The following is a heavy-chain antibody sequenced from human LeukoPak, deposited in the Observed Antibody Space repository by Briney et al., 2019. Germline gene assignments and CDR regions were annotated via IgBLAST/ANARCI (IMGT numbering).Heavy chain of an antibody. CDR1: GDSVSSNSAA. CDR3: ASDGCSGGSCIYGMDV. V-gene: IGHV6-1*01. CDR2: TYYRSKWHN. Sequence: SQTLSLTCAISGDSVSSNSAAWNWIRQSPSRGLQWLGRTYYRSKWHNDYAVSVKSRITINPDTSKNQFSLQLNSVTPEDTAVYYCASDGCSGGSCIYGMDVWGQGTTVTVSS. J-gene: IGHJ6*02. D-gene: IGHD2-15*01.